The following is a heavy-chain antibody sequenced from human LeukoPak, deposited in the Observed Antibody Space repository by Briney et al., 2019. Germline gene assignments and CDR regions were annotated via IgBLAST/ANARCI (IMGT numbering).Heavy chain of an antibody. CDR1: GYTFGDYY. CDR2: INPNSGGT. V-gene: IGHV1-2*02. J-gene: IGHJ5*02. CDR3: ARVISAMSRTFDP. Sequence: ASVKVSCKASGYTFGDYYIHWVRQAPGQGLEWMGWINPNSGGTNYAQKFQGRVTMTRDTSISTAYMELSRLRSDDTAVYYCARVISAMSRTFDPWGQGTLVTVSS.